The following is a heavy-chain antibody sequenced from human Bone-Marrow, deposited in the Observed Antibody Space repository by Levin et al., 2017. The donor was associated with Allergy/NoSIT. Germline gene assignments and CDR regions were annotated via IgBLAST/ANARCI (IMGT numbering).Heavy chain of an antibody. J-gene: IGHJ4*02. CDR1: GGSISSSSYY. CDR2: IYYSGST. V-gene: IGHV4-39*07. CDR3: AKSGQRPPFSDFDY. Sequence: SETLSLTCTVSGGSISSSSYYWGWIRQPPGKGLEWIGNIYYSGSTYYNPSLKSRVTISVDTSKNQFSVKLSSLTAADTAVYYCAKSGQRPPFSDFDYWGQGTLVTVSS. D-gene: IGHD6-25*01.